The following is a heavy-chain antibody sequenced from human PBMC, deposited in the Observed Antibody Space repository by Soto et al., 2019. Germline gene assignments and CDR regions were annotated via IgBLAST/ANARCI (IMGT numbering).Heavy chain of an antibody. V-gene: IGHV1-18*04. CDR1: GYTFTSYG. D-gene: IGHD2-2*02. Sequence: VASVKVSCKVSGYTFTSYGISWLRQAPGQGLEWMGWISAYNGNTNYGPKLQGRGTMTTDTSTSTAYMELRSLRSDDTAVYYCAREGDCSSTSCYTPHHYYYYGMDVWGQGTTVTVSS. CDR3: AREGDCSSTSCYTPHHYYYYGMDV. J-gene: IGHJ6*02. CDR2: ISAYNGNT.